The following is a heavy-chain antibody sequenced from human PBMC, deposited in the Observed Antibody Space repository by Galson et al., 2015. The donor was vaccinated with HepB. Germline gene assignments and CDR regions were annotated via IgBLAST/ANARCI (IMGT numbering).Heavy chain of an antibody. V-gene: IGHV4-31*03. Sequence: TLSLTCTVSGGSISSGGYYWSWIRQHPGKGLEWIGYIYYSGSTYYNPSLKSRVTISVDTSKNQFSLKLSSVTAADTAVYYCARVYYYDSSGYTKARRRAFDIWGQGTMVTVSS. CDR3: ARVYYYDSSGYTKARRRAFDI. CDR1: GGSISSGGYY. CDR2: IYYSGST. J-gene: IGHJ3*02. D-gene: IGHD3-22*01.